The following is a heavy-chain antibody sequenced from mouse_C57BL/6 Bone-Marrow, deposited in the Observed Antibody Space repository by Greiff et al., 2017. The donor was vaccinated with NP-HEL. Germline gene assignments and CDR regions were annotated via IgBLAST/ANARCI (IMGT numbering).Heavy chain of an antibody. V-gene: IGHV5-4*01. D-gene: IGHD1-1*01. CDR3: ARDLYGSSYNY. CDR2: ISDGGSYT. J-gene: IGHJ2*01. Sequence: EVMLVESGGGLVKPGGSLKLSCAASGFTFRSYAMSWVRQTPEKRLEWVATISDGGSYTYYPDNVKGRFTISRDNAKNNLYLQMSHLKSEDTAMYYCARDLYGSSYNYWGQGTTLTVSS. CDR1: GFTFRSYA.